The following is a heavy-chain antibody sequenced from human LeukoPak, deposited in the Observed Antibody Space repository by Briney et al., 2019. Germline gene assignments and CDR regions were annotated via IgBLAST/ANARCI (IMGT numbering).Heavy chain of an antibody. Sequence: GGPLRLSCAASGFTFRTYTMNWVRQAPGKGLEWVSSISSSGSYIYYADSVKGRFTTSRDNAKNSLYLQMNSLRAEDTAIYYCAGGTSYVAFDLWGQGTMVPVSS. V-gene: IGHV3-21*01. CDR3: AGGTSYVAFDL. CDR1: GFTFRTYT. CDR2: ISSSGSYI. D-gene: IGHD1-26*01. J-gene: IGHJ3*01.